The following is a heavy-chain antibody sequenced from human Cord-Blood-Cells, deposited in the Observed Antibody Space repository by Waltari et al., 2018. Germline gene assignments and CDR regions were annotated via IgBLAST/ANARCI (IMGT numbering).Heavy chain of an antibody. Sequence: QVQLQESGPGLVKPSETLSLTCTVSGGSISSYYWSWIRQPPGKGLEWIGYIYYIGSTNSNPSLKSRVTISVDTSKNQFSLKLSSVTAADTAVYYCARGRILAAAGWGYGMDVWGQGTTVTVSS. CDR2: IYYIGST. J-gene: IGHJ6*02. D-gene: IGHD6-13*01. CDR1: GGSISSYY. CDR3: ARGRILAAAGWGYGMDV. V-gene: IGHV4-59*01.